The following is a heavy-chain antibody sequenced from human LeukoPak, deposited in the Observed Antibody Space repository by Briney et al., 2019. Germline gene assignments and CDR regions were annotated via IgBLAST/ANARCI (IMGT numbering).Heavy chain of an antibody. CDR2: INPNSGGT. Sequence: ASVKVSCKASGYTFTGYYMHWVRQAPGQGLEWMGWINPNSGGTNYAQKLQGRVTMTRDTSISTAYMELSRLRSDDTAVYYCARAGPGPLRPFDYWGQGTLVTVSS. CDR3: ARAGPGPLRPFDY. D-gene: IGHD5/OR15-5a*01. CDR1: GYTFTGYY. J-gene: IGHJ4*02. V-gene: IGHV1-2*02.